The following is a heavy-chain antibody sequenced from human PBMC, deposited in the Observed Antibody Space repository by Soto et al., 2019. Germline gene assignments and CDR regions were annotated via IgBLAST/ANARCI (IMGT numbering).Heavy chain of an antibody. Sequence: SETLSLTCAVYGGSFSGYYWSWIRQPPGKGLEWIGEINHSGSTNYNPSLKSRVTISVDTSKNQFSLKLSSVTAADTAVYYCARKPPVGGYSSGSGDYWGQGTLVTVS. D-gene: IGHD6-19*01. CDR2: INHSGST. V-gene: IGHV4-34*01. CDR3: ARKPPVGGYSSGSGDY. CDR1: GGSFSGYY. J-gene: IGHJ4*02.